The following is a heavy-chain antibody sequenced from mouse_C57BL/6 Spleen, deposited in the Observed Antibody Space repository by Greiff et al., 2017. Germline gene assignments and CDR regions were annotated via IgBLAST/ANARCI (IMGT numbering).Heavy chain of an antibody. CDR1: GYSFTGYY. V-gene: IGHV1-42*01. CDR3: GREKGYGSRPYWYCDV. D-gene: IGHD1-1*01. Sequence: VQLKQSGPELVKPGASVKISCKASGYSFTGYYMNWVKQSPEKSLEWIGEINPSTGGTTYNQKFKAKATLTVDKSSSTAYMQLKSLTSEDSAVYYCGREKGYGSRPYWYCDVWGTGTTVTVSS. CDR2: INPSTGGT. J-gene: IGHJ1*03.